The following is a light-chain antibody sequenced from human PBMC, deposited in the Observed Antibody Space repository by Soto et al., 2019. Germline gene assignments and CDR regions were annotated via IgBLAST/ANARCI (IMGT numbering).Light chain of an antibody. J-gene: IGKJ1*01. V-gene: IGKV3-11*01. CDR1: QSVSSY. CDR3: QQPINGPPP. CDR2: DAS. Sequence: EIVLTQSPATLSLSPGERATLSCRASQSVSSYLAWYQQKPGQAPRLLIYDASNRATGIPARFSGSGSGTNFPLTISCLDPENFAVYNCQQPINGPPPFAQGPKV.